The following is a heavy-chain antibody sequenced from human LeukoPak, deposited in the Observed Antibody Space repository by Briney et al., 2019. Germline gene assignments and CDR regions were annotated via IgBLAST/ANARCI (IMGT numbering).Heavy chain of an antibody. J-gene: IGHJ4*02. Sequence: SETLSLTCTVSGGSISSSSYYWGWIRQPPGRGLEWIGSIYYSGSTYYNPSLKSRVTISVDTSKNQFSLKLSSVTAADTAVYYCAAGCSSTSCSTDYWGQGTLVTVSS. CDR1: GGSISSSSYY. CDR2: IYYSGST. D-gene: IGHD2-2*01. CDR3: AAGCSSTSCSTDY. V-gene: IGHV4-39*01.